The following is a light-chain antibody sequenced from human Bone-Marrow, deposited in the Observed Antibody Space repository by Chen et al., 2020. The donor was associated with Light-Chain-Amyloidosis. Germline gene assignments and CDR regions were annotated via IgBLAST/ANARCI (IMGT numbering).Light chain of an antibody. J-gene: IGLJ2*01. CDR1: DLPTKY. CDR2: RDT. Sequence: SYELTQPPSASHSPGQTPRITCSGDDLPTKYAYWYQQKPGQAPVLVIHRDTERPSGISQRFSGSSSGTTATLTISGVQAEDEADYHCQSADSSGTYEVIFGGGTKLTVL. CDR3: QSADSSGTYEVI. V-gene: IGLV3-25*03.